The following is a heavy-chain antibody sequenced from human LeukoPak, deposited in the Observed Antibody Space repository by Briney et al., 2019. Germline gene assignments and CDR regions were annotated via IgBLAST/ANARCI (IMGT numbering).Heavy chain of an antibody. CDR2: INSDGSST. CDR1: GFTFSSYW. Sequence: PGGSLRLSCAASGFTFSSYWMHWVRQAPGKGLVWVSRINSDGSSTSYADSVKGRFTISRDNAKNTLYLQMNSLRTEDTAVYFCARDRYGSGTYYNLFDYWGQGTLVTVSS. J-gene: IGHJ4*02. D-gene: IGHD3-10*01. CDR3: ARDRYGSGTYYNLFDY. V-gene: IGHV3-74*01.